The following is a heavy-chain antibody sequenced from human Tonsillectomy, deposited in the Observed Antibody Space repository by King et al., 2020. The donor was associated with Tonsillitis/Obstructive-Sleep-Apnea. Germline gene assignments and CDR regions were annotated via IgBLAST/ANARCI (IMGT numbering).Heavy chain of an antibody. V-gene: IGHV4-31*03. J-gene: IGHJ6*02. CDR2: IYYSGIT. Sequence: VQLQESGPGLVKPSQTLSLTCTVSGGSISSGGYYWSWIRQHPGKGLECIGYIYYSGITYYNPSLKSRVTISVDTSKNQLSLKLSSVTAADTAVYYCARGDDYYSGMDVWGQGTTVTVSS. CDR1: GGSISSGGYY. CDR3: ARGDDYYSGMDV.